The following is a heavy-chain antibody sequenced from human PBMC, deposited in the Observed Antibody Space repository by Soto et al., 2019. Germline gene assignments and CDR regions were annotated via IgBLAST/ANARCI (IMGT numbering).Heavy chain of an antibody. CDR1: GFTFNTYG. D-gene: IGHD1-1*01. CDR2: IWSDGNNK. J-gene: IGHJ4*02. V-gene: IGHV3-33*01. Sequence: QVQLVESGGGVVQPGRSLRLSCAGSGFTFNTYGFHWVRQAPGKGLEWVAVIWSDGNNKYYADSVKGRFTISRDSSKNTLYLQMNSLRVEDTAVYYCARIQLDTIMALDCWGQGTLVTVSS. CDR3: ARIQLDTIMALDC.